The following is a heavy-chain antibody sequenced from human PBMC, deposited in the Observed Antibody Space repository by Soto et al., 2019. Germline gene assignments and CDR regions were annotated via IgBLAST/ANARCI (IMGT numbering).Heavy chain of an antibody. V-gene: IGHV1-18*01. CDR3: ARGKGYDFWSGYSYGWFDP. J-gene: IGHJ5*02. CDR2: ISAYNGNT. D-gene: IGHD3-3*01. CDR1: GYTFTSYG. Sequence: QVQLVQSGAEVKKPGASVKVSCKASGYTFTSYGISWVRQAPGQGLEWMGWISAYNGNTNYAQKLQGRVTMTTDTSTSTAYMELRSLRSEDTAVYYCARGKGYDFWSGYSYGWFDPWGQGTLVTVSS.